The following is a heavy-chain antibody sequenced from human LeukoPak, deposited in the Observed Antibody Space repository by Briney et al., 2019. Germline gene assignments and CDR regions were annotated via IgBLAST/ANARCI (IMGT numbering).Heavy chain of an antibody. V-gene: IGHV3-23*01. D-gene: IGHD3-10*01. CDR3: AKDHSYGSGSLPLPDY. CDR1: GFTFSSYA. Sequence: PGGSLRLSCAASGFTFSSYAMSWVRQAPGKGLEWVSAISGSGDSTYYADSVKGRFTISRDNSKNTLYLQMNSLRAEDTAVYYCAKDHSYGSGSLPLPDYWGQGTLVTVPS. CDR2: ISGSGDST. J-gene: IGHJ4*02.